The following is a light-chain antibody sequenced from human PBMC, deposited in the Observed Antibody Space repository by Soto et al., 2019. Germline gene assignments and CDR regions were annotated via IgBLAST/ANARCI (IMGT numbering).Light chain of an antibody. CDR3: QQYGDSVFT. V-gene: IGKV3-20*01. CDR2: GTS. Sequence: EIVLTQSPGTLSLSPGERATLSCRASQSLTSNYLAWYQQKPGQAPRLLISGTSNRATGIPDRFSGSGSGTAFTLTINRLEPDDFAVYYCQQYGDSVFTFGPGTKVDIK. J-gene: IGKJ3*01. CDR1: QSLTSNY.